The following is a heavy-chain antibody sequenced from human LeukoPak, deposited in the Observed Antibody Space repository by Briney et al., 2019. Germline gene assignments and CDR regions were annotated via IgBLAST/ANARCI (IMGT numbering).Heavy chain of an antibody. J-gene: IGHJ4*02. D-gene: IGHD1-26*01. Sequence: TSGTLSLTCAVSGGSISSSNWWCWVRQPPGKGLEGIGELYHSGSTNYNPSLKSRVTISVDKSKNQLSLKLSSVPAADTAVYYCARTLPGGSVGATTRAFACWSQGTLPTVSS. V-gene: IGHV4-4*02. CDR2: LYHSGST. CDR1: GGSISSSNW. CDR3: ARTLPGGSVGATTRAFAC.